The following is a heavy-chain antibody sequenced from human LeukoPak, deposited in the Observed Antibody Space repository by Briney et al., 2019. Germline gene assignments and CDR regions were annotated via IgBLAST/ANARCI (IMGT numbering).Heavy chain of an antibody. D-gene: IGHD3-22*01. Sequence: ASVKVSCKASGYTFTSYGISWVRQAPGQGLEWMRWISAYNGNTNYAQKLQGRVTMTTDTSTSTAYMELRSLRSDDTAVYYCARDYYDSSGYPSDYWGQGTLVTVSS. V-gene: IGHV1-18*01. J-gene: IGHJ4*02. CDR2: ISAYNGNT. CDR1: GYTFTSYG. CDR3: ARDYYDSSGYPSDY.